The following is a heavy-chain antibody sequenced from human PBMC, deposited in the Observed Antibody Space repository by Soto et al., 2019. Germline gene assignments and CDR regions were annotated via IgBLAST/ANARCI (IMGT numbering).Heavy chain of an antibody. CDR3: AKDRSTGYYYGMDV. CDR1: GFAFNSYG. J-gene: IGHJ6*02. V-gene: IGHV3-30*18. CDR2: VSYDGNNE. Sequence: GGSLRLSCAASGFAFNSYGIHWVRQAPGKGLEWVAVVSYDGNNEYYADSVKGRFTISRDNSKNTLYLQMNSLRAEDTAVYYCAKDRSTGYYYGMDVWGQGTTVTVSS.